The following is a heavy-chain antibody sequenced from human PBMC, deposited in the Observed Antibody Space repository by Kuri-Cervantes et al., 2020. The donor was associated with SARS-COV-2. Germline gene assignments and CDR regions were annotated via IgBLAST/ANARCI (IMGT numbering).Heavy chain of an antibody. CDR2: IIPIFGTA. CDR1: GGTFSSYA. Sequence: SVKVSCKASGGTFSSYAISWVRQAPGQGLEWMGGIIPIFGTANYAQKFQGRITITADKSTSTAYMELSSLRSEDTAVYYCARGPRGSSSWYFDYWGQGTLVTVSS. J-gene: IGHJ4*02. V-gene: IGHV1-69*06. D-gene: IGHD6-13*01. CDR3: ARGPRGSSSWYFDY.